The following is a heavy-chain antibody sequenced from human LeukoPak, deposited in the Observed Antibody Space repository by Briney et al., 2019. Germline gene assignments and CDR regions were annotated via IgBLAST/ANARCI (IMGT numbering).Heavy chain of an antibody. CDR2: IIPIFGTA. CDR3: ARAEYSSSSWDYYYYYMDV. J-gene: IGHJ6*03. CDR1: GGTFSSYA. D-gene: IGHD6-6*01. Sequence: SVKVSCEASGGTFSSYAISWVRQAPGQGLERMGGIIPIFGTANYAQKFQGGVTITADESTSTAYMELSSLRSEDTAVYYCARAEYSSSSWDYYYYYMDVWGKGTTVTVSS. V-gene: IGHV1-69*13.